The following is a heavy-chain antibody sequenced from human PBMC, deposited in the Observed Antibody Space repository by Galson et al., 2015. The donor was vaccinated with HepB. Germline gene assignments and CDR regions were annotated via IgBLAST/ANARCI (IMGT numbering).Heavy chain of an antibody. CDR1: GFTFSSYG. D-gene: IGHD3-10*01. CDR3: AKAYYYGSGSYYPFDY. J-gene: IGHJ4*02. V-gene: IGHV3-30*18. Sequence: SLRLSCAASGFTFSSYGMHWVRQAPGKGLEWVAVISYDGSNKYYADSVKGRFTISRDNSKNTLYLQMNSLRAEDTAVYYCAKAYYYGSGSYYPFDYWGQGTLGTVSS. CDR2: ISYDGSNK.